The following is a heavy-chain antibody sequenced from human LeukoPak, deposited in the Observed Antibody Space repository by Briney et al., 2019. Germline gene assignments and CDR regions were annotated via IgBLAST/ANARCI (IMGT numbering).Heavy chain of an antibody. J-gene: IGHJ4*02. D-gene: IGHD3-22*01. V-gene: IGHV3-30-3*01. CDR3: ARDYYYDSSGYYYAKHFDY. Sequence: GRSLRLSCAASGFTFSSYAMHWVRQAPGKGLEWAAVISYDGSNKYYADSVKGRFTISRDNSKNTLYLQMNSLRAEDTAVYYCARDYYYDSSGYYYAKHFDYWGQGTLVTVSS. CDR2: ISYDGSNK. CDR1: GFTFSSYA.